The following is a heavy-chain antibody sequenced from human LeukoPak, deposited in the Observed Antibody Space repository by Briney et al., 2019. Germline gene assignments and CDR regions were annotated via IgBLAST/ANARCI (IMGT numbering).Heavy chain of an antibody. D-gene: IGHD6-19*01. CDR3: ARGHSLAVAGRQNWFDP. J-gene: IGHJ5*02. Sequence: VASVKVSCKASGYSFTSCYMHWVRQAPGQGLERMGIFNPTSGSTTYAQKFQGRVTVSRDTSTSTVHMELSSLRSDDTAVYYCARGHSLAVAGRQNWFDPWGQGTLVTVSS. CDR2: FNPTSGST. CDR1: GYSFTSCY. V-gene: IGHV1-46*01.